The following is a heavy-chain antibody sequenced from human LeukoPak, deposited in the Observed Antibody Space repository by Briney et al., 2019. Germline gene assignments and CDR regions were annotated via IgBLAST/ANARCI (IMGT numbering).Heavy chain of an antibody. CDR1: GYTFTSYD. J-gene: IGHJ5*02. V-gene: IGHV1-8*01. D-gene: IGHD2-15*01. CDR3: ARGAGPRGVAATLNWFDP. Sequence: ASVKVSCKASGYTFTSYDINWVRQATGQGLEWMGWMNPNSGNTGYAQKFQGRVTMTRNTSISTAYMELRSLRSEDTAVYYCARGAGPRGVAATLNWFDPWGQGTLVTVSS. CDR2: MNPNSGNT.